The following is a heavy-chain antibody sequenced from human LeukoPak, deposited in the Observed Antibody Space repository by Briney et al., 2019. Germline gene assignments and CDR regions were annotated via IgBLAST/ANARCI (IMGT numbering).Heavy chain of an antibody. J-gene: IGHJ4*02. V-gene: IGHV4-59*08. CDR3: ARCQTYSGRLFDY. CDR2: VSYSGTT. Sequence: SETLSLTCSVSGGSINNYYWSWIRQPPGKGLEWIGYVSYSGTTKYNPSLKSRVSMSVHTSKNQFSLQLNSVTPDATAVYFCARCQTYSGRLFDYWGRGTLVTVSS. D-gene: IGHD1-26*01. CDR1: GGSINNYY.